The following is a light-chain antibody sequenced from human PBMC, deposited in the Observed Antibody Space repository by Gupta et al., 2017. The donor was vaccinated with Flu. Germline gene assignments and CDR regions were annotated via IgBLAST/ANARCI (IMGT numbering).Light chain of an antibody. J-gene: IGKJ5*01. CDR2: ELS. CDR3: TQNLKLPFT. CDR1: QSLLYATGTTF. Sequence: IVLTQIPLSLSVTPGQPASMSCKSSQSLLYATGTTFLHWLVQKPGQPPQLLIYELSNRFSGVPDRFSGGGSGTDFTLNISRVEDADVGIYYCTQNLKLPFTFGPGTRLDIK. V-gene: IGKV2D-29*01.